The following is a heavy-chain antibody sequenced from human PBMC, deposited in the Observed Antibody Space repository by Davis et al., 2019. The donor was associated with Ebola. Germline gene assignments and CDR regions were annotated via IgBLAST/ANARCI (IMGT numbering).Heavy chain of an antibody. Sequence: GSLRLSCSVSGDSITNHYWSWVRQPPGKRLEYIGYIHFTGITNYNPSLGSRLRLSLDTSKNQFSLTLTSVTAADAAVYYCAKGGAYFDVWGRGTLVTVSS. J-gene: IGHJ2*01. CDR2: IHFTGIT. CDR3: AKGGAYFDV. CDR1: GDSITNHY. V-gene: IGHV4-59*11.